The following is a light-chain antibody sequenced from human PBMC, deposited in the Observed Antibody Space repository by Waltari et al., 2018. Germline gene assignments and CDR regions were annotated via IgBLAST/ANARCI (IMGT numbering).Light chain of an antibody. CDR3: SSYTSTSSPWV. V-gene: IGLV2-14*03. J-gene: IGLJ3*02. CDR2: GVS. Sequence: QSALTQPASVSGSPGQSITISCTGTSSDIGIYNFVSWYHQHPDKAPKLVSYGVSNRPSGVSNRVCGSKSGNTASLTISGLQAEDEADYYCSSYTSTSSPWVFGGGTKLTVL. CDR1: SSDIGIYNF.